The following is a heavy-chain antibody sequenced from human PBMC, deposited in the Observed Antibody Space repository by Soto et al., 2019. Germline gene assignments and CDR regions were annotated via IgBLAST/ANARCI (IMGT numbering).Heavy chain of an antibody. D-gene: IGHD2-15*01. Sequence: QVQLVQSGAEVKKPGSSVKVSCKASGGTFSSYAISWVRQAPGQGLKWMRGIIPIFGTANYAQKFQGRVTITSDDSTSTAYMELSSLRSEDTAVYYCARESRYCSRGSCYFLPGIDYWGQGTLVTVSS. CDR2: IIPIFGTA. CDR3: ARESRYCSRGSCYFLPGIDY. J-gene: IGHJ4*02. V-gene: IGHV1-69*05. CDR1: GGTFSSYA.